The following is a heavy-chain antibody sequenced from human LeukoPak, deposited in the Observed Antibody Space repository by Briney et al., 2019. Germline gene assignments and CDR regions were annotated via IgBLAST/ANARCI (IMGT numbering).Heavy chain of an antibody. V-gene: IGHV4-59*01. CDR3: ARVLLRSMVRGALYFDY. D-gene: IGHD3-10*01. CDR1: GGSISSYY. J-gene: IGHJ4*02. CDR2: IYYSGST. Sequence: SETLSLTCTASGGSISSYYWSWIRQPPGKGLEWIGYIYYSGSTNYNPSLKSRFTISVDTSKNQFSLKLSSVTAADTAVYYCARVLLRSMVRGALYFDYWGQGTLVTVST.